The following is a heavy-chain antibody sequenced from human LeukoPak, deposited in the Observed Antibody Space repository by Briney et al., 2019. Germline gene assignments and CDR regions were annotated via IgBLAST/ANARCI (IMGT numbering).Heavy chain of an antibody. Sequence: EASVKVSCKASVYTFTIYYMHWVRQAPGQGLEWMGIINPSGGSTSYAQKFQGRVTMTRDTSTSTVYMELSSLRSEDTAVYYCARDRRYYYDSSGYIGPFDYWGQGTLVTVSS. CDR1: VYTFTIYY. D-gene: IGHD3-22*01. J-gene: IGHJ4*02. V-gene: IGHV1-46*01. CDR2: INPSGGST. CDR3: ARDRRYYYDSSGYIGPFDY.